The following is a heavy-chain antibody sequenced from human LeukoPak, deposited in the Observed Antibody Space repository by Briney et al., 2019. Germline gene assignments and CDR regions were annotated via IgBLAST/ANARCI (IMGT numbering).Heavy chain of an antibody. CDR3: ARGWDGGNFDY. D-gene: IGHD2-15*01. V-gene: IGHV3-7*01. J-gene: IGHJ4*02. CDR1: GFTFSSYA. Sequence: GGSLRLSCAASGFTFSSYAMSWVRQAPGKGLEWVANIKQDGSEKFYVDSVKGRFTISRDNAKNSLSLQMNSLRAEDTAVYYCARGWDGGNFDYWGQGTLVTVSS. CDR2: IKQDGSEK.